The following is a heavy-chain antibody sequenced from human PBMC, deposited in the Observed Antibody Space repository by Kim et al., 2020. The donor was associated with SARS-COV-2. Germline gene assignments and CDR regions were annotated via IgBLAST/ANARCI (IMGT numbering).Heavy chain of an antibody. J-gene: IGHJ4*02. V-gene: IGHV4-34*01. Sequence: SETLSLTCAVYGGSFSGYYWSWIRQPPGKGLEWIGEINHSGSTNYNPSLKSRVTISVDTSKNQFSLKLSSVTAADTAVYYCARGSGSSSWTRAPFFDYWGQGTLVTVSS. CDR1: GGSFSGYY. D-gene: IGHD6-13*01. CDR3: ARGSGSSSWTRAPFFDY. CDR2: INHSGST.